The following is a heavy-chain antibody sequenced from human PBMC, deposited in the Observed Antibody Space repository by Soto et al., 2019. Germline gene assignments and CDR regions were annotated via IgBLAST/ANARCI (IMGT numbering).Heavy chain of an antibody. CDR2: IYHSGST. J-gene: IGHJ5*02. Sequence: SETLSLTCAVSGGSISSGGYSWSWLRQPPGKGLEWIGYIYHSGSTYYNPSLKSRVTISVDRSKNQFSLKLSSVTAADTAVYYCARAPGRDYSDYVSINWFDPWGQGTLVTVSS. V-gene: IGHV4-30-2*01. CDR1: GGSISSGGYS. CDR3: ARAPGRDYSDYVSINWFDP. D-gene: IGHD4-17*01.